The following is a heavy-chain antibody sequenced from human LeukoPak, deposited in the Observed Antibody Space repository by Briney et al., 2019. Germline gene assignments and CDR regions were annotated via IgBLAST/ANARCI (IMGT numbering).Heavy chain of an antibody. V-gene: IGHV3-7*01. J-gene: IGHJ4*02. CDR2: IKQDGSEK. CDR1: GFTFSSYL. CDR3: AGFGYSSGWYEDYFDY. D-gene: IGHD6-19*01. Sequence: GGSLRLSCAASGFTFSSYLMSWVRQAPGKGLEWVANIKQDGSEKYYVDSVKGRFTISRDNAKNSLYLQMNSLRAEDTAVYYCAGFGYSSGWYEDYFDYWGQGTLVTVSS.